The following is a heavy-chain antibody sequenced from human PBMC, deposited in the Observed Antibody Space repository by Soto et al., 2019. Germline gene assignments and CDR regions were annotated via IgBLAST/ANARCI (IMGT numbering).Heavy chain of an antibody. D-gene: IGHD2-2*01. Sequence: GALRLSCAASGFTFSSYGMHWVRQAPGKGLEWVALIWYDGSNKYYADSVTGRFTISRDNSKNTLYLQMNSLRAEDTAVYYCAKAVVPAAMGLNWFDPWGQGTLVTVSS. J-gene: IGHJ5*02. CDR2: IWYDGSNK. CDR1: GFTFSSYG. V-gene: IGHV3-30*02. CDR3: AKAVVPAAMGLNWFDP.